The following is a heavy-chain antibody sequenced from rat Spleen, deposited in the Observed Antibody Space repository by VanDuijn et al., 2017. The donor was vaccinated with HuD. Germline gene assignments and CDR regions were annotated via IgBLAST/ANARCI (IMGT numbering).Heavy chain of an antibody. CDR1: GFTFSDYA. D-gene: IGHD4-3*01. CDR3: ATQSIIRVPLFDY. V-gene: IGHV5-25*01. Sequence: EVQLVESGGGLVQPGRSLKLSCAASGFTFSDYAMAWVRQAPKKGLEWVASISSGGGNTYYRDSVKGRFTLSRDNTESTLYLQMDSLRSEDTATYYCATQSIIRVPLFDYWGQGVMVTVSS. J-gene: IGHJ2*01. CDR2: ISSGGGNT.